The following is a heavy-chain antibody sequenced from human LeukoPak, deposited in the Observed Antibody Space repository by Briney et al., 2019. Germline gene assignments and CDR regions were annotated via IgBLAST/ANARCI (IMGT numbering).Heavy chain of an antibody. CDR2: LNLDGSDK. V-gene: IGHV3-7*03. Sequence: GGSLRLSCVVSGFTFSESWMSWVRQAPGKGLGWVASLNLDGSDKYYVDSVKGRFTVSRDSAKNSLYLQMNSLRPEDTALYYCVKDMNPGGADVWGQGTTVTVSS. D-gene: IGHD3-10*01. CDR3: VKDMNPGGADV. CDR1: GFTFSESW. J-gene: IGHJ6*02.